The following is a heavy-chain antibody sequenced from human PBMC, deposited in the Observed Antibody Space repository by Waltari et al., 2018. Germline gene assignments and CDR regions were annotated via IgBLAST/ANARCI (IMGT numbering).Heavy chain of an antibody. CDR3: ARVSPYYYDSSGYYRD. Sequence: QVQLVQSGAEVTKPGSSVKVSCKASGYTFTSYDINWVRQATGQGLEWMGWMNPNSGNTGYAQKFQGRLTMTRNTSISTAYMELSSLRSEDTAVYYCARVSPYYYDSSGYYRDWGQGTLVTVSS. J-gene: IGHJ4*02. CDR2: MNPNSGNT. D-gene: IGHD3-22*01. CDR1: GYTFTSYD. V-gene: IGHV1-8*01.